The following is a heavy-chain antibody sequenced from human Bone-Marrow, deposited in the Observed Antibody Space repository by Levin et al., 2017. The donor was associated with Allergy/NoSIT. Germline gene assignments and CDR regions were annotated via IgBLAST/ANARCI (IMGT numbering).Heavy chain of an antibody. V-gene: IGHV1-2*06. D-gene: IGHD6-13*01. Sequence: GESLKISCKASGYTFTDHHIHWVRQAPGQGLEWVGRIIPETGGASFAQKFQDRVTITRDTSSRTTYMEFNSLTSDDTAIYYCAREVWYFDSWGQGTLVTVSS. CDR1: GYTFTDHH. J-gene: IGHJ4*02. CDR2: IIPETGGA. CDR3: AREVWYFDS.